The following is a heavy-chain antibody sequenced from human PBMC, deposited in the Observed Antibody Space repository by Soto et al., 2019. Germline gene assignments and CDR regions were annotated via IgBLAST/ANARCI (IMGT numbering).Heavy chain of an antibody. D-gene: IGHD6-6*01. CDR2: ISSSGSTI. CDR3: ARDDFGSSSGY. CDR1: GFTFSSYE. V-gene: IGHV3-48*03. J-gene: IGHJ4*02. Sequence: GGSLRLSCAASGFTFSSYEMNCVRQAPGKGLEWVSYISSSGSTIYYADSVKGRFTISRDNAKNSLYLQMNSLRAEDTAVYYCARDDFGSSSGYWGQGTLVTVSS.